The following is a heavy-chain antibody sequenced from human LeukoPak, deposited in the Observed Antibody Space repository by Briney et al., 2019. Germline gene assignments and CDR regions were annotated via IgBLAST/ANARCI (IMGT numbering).Heavy chain of an antibody. V-gene: IGHV3-30*03. D-gene: IGHD6-19*01. J-gene: IGHJ4*02. CDR1: GYTFSSYG. CDR3: ARIAVAGYFDY. CDR2: ISYDGSNK. Sequence: GRSLRLSCAASGYTFSSYGMHWVRQAPGKGLEWVAVISYDGSNKYYADSVKGRFTISRDNSKNTLYLQMNSLRAEDTAVYYCARIAVAGYFDYWGQGTLVTVSS.